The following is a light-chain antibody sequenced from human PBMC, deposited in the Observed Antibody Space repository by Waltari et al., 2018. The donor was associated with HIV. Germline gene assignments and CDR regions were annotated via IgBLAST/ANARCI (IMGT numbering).Light chain of an antibody. Sequence: IQMTQSPSSLSASVGDRVTITCRASQAIGNDLGWYQQKPGKAPELLIYAASSLQTGVPSRFSGSGSGTDFTLTISSLQPGDFATYYCLQDYNLLTFGGGTKVEIK. CDR1: QAIGND. CDR3: LQDYNLLT. J-gene: IGKJ4*01. V-gene: IGKV1-6*01. CDR2: AAS.